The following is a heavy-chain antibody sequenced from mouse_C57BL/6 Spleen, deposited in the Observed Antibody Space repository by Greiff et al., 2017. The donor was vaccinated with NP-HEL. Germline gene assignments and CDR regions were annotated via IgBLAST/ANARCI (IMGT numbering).Heavy chain of an antibody. D-gene: IGHD4-1*01. V-gene: IGHV1-80*01. CDR3: ARSRNWDDAMDY. J-gene: IGHJ4*01. CDR1: GYAFSSYW. CDR2: IYPGDGDT. Sequence: VQLQESGAELVKPGASVKISCKASGYAFSSYWMNWVKQRPGKGLEWIGQIYPGDGDTNYNGKFKGKATLTADKSSSTAYMQLSSLTSEDSAVYFCARSRNWDDAMDYWGQGTSVTVSS.